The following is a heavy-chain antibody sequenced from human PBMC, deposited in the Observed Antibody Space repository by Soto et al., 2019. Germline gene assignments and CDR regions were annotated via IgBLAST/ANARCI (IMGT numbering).Heavy chain of an antibody. D-gene: IGHD2-21*01. Sequence: QVQLQESGPGLVKPSQPLSLTCTVSGGSISGGGYYWTWIRRHPGKGLEWIGYSYYSGSTYYNPSLKSRVTISVDTSKNQFSLKLSSVTAADTAVYYCAGVCGGDCYYGMDVWGQGTTVPVSS. J-gene: IGHJ6*02. CDR3: AGVCGGDCYYGMDV. CDR2: SYYSGST. CDR1: GGSISGGGYY. V-gene: IGHV4-31*03.